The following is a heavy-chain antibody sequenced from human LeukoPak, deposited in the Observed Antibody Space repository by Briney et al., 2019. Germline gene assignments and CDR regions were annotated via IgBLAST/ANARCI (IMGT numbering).Heavy chain of an antibody. V-gene: IGHV1-18*01. D-gene: IGHD1-26*01. J-gene: IGHJ4*02. CDR3: ARSCGSYHRPNYDY. Sequence: ASVKVSCKASGYTFTSYGISWVRQAPGQGREWMGWISAYNGNTNYAQKLQGRVTMTTDTSTSTAYMELRSLRSDDTAVYYCARSCGSYHRPNYDYWGQGTLVTVSS. CDR2: ISAYNGNT. CDR1: GYTFTSYG.